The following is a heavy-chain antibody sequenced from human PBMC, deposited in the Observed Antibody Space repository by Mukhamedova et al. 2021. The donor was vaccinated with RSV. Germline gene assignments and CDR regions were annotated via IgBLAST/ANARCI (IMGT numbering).Heavy chain of an antibody. J-gene: IGHJ4*02. CDR2: IYPGDSDT. CDR3: VRPVETAIDY. D-gene: IGHD5-18*01. Sequence: MGGKGLEWMGIIYPGDSDTRYSPSFQGQVTISADKSISTAYLQWSSLKASDTAMYYCVRPVETAIDYWGQGTLVTVSS. V-gene: IGHV5-51*01.